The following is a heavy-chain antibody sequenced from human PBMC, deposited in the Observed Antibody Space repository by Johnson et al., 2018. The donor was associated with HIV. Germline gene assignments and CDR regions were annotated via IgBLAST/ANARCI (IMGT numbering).Heavy chain of an antibody. J-gene: IGHJ3*02. D-gene: IGHD3-16*01. V-gene: IGHV3-30*02. CDR3: AKPPSMGADAFDI. CDR1: GITFSSYG. CDR2: IRYDGSNK. Sequence: QMQLVESGGGLVKPGGSLRLSCAASGITFSSYGMHWVRQAPGQGLEWVAFIRYDGSNKYYADSVKGRFTISRDNSKNTLYLQMNSLRAEDTAVYYCAKPPSMGADAFDIWGQGTGVTVSS.